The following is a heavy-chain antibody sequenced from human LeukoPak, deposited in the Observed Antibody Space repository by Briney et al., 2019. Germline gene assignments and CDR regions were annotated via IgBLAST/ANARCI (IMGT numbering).Heavy chain of an antibody. V-gene: IGHV5-51*01. CDR3: ARVLVPAAIGYFDY. CDR2: IYPGDSDT. D-gene: IGHD2-2*01. CDR1: GYSFTSYW. J-gene: IGHJ4*02. Sequence: GESLKISCKGSGYSFTSYWIGWVRQMPGKGLEWMGIIYPGDSDTRYSPSFQGQVTISADKSISTAYLQWSSLEASDTAMCYCARVLVPAAIGYFDYWGQGTLVTVSS.